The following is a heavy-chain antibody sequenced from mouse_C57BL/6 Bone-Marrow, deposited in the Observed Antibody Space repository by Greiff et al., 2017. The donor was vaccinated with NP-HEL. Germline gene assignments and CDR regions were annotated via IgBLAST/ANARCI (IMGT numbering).Heavy chain of an antibody. CDR1: GYTFTDYN. CDR2: INPNNGGT. CDR3: ARWIPYYGSSSWYFDV. V-gene: IGHV1-18*01. J-gene: IGHJ1*03. D-gene: IGHD1-1*01. Sequence: EVQLQQSGPELVKPGASVKIPCKASGYTFTDYNMDWVKQSHGKSLEWIGDINPNNGGTIYNQKFKGKATLTVDKSSSTAYMELRSLTSEDTAVYYCARWIPYYGSSSWYFDVWGTGTTVTVSS.